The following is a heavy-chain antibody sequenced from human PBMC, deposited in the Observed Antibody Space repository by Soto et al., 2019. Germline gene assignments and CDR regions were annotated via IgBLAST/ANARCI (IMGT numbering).Heavy chain of an antibody. V-gene: IGHV3-30*03. J-gene: IGHJ4*02. CDR3: ARAGFAMATSDS. D-gene: IGHD5-18*01. Sequence: SLRLSCAASGFTFTNYGIHWFRQAPGKGLEWVAFISYDGTNKYYADSVKGRFTISTDISRNTLYLQMNSLRGEDTAVYYCARAGFAMATSDSWGQGTLVTVSS. CDR2: ISYDGTNK. CDR1: GFTFTNYG.